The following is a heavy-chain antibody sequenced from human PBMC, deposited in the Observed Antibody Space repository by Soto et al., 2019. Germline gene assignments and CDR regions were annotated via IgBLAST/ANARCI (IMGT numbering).Heavy chain of an antibody. J-gene: IGHJ4*02. CDR1: GGSISSGDW. Sequence: QVQLQESGPGLVKPSGTLSLTCAVSGGSISSGDWCWSWVRQSPGKGLEWIGEIYYSGITTYNPSLKSRVTISADKSENQFSLRLSSVTAAVYHCARRGCDSIFGSLDYWGQGTLVTVSS. CDR3: GCDSIFGSLDY. V-gene: IGHV4-4*02. D-gene: IGHD2-21*02. CDR2: IYYSGIT.